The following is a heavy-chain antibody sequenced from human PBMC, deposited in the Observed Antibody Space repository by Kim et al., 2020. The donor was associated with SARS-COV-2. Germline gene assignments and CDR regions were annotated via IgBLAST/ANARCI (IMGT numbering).Heavy chain of an antibody. CDR2: FYYGGST. CDR3: ARFPAPYNSGTFETH. J-gene: IGHJ4*02. Sequence: SETLSLTCTVSGASISSGNYYWGWIRRPPGKGLEWIGSFYYGGSTYYNPSLKSRVATSVDTSKKQFFLKMKSVTAADTALYYCARFPAPYNSGTFETHWGQGILVTVSS. CDR1: GASISSGNYY. V-gene: IGHV4-39*01. D-gene: IGHD6-25*01.